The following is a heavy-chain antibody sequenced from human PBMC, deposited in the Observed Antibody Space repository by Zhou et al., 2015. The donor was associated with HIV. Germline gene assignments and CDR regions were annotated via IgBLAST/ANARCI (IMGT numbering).Heavy chain of an antibody. V-gene: IGHV1-69*01. D-gene: IGHD2-21*01. CDR1: GGTFSSYA. Sequence: QVQLVQSGAEVKKPGSSVKVSCKASGGTFSSYAISWVRQAPGQGLEWMGGIIPIFGTANYAQKFQGRVTITADESTSTAYMELSSLRSEDTAVYYCASRPCGGDCYSRPFDYWGQGTLVTVSS. J-gene: IGHJ4*02. CDR2: IIPIFGTA. CDR3: ASRPCGGDCYSRPFDY.